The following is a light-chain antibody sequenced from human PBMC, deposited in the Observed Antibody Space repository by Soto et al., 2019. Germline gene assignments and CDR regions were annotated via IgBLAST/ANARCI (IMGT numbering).Light chain of an antibody. Sequence: DIQMTQSPSSLSASVGVRVTITCRASQSISSYLNWYQQKPGKAPKLLIYAASSLQSGVPSRFSGSGSGTDFTLTISSLQPEDFATYYCQQSYSTVYTFGQGTKLEIK. V-gene: IGKV1-39*01. CDR3: QQSYSTVYT. CDR2: AAS. J-gene: IGKJ2*01. CDR1: QSISSY.